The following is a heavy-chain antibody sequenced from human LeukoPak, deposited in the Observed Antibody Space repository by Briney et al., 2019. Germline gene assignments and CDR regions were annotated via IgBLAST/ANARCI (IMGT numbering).Heavy chain of an antibody. CDR1: GGSFSGYY. J-gene: IGHJ4*02. V-gene: IGHV4-34*01. CDR3: AREVVGATE. Sequence: SETLSLTCAVYGGSFSGYYWSWIRQPPGKGLEWIGEINHSGSTNYNPSLKSRVTMSVDTSKNQFSLNLSSVTAADTAVYYCAREVVGATEWGQGTLVTVSS. CDR2: INHSGST. D-gene: IGHD1-26*01.